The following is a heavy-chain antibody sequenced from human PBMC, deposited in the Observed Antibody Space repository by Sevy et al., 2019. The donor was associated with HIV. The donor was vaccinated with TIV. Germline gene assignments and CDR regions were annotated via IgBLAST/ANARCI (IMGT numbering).Heavy chain of an antibody. J-gene: IGHJ6*02. CDR1: GGPFSGYF. CDR3: ARGRPNYYFYAMDV. V-gene: IGHV4-34*01. CDR2: INHSGST. Sequence: SETLSLTCAVYGGPFSGYFWGWIRQPPGKGLEWIGEINHSGSTNYNPSLKSRVTISIDTSKNQFSLNLRSVTAADTAVYYCARGRPNYYFYAMDVWGQGTTVTVSS.